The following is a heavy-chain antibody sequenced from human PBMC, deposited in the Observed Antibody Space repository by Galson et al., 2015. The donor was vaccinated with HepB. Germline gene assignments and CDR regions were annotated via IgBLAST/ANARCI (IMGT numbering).Heavy chain of an antibody. V-gene: IGHV1-69*06. Sequence: SVKVSCKASGGTFSSYAISWVRQAPGQGLEWMGGIIPIFGTANYAQKFQGRVTITADKSTSTAYMELSSLRSEDTAVYYCARDGSGSYSPLDYWGQGTLVTVSS. J-gene: IGHJ4*02. CDR2: IIPIFGTA. D-gene: IGHD3-10*01. CDR1: GGTFSSYA. CDR3: ARDGSGSYSPLDY.